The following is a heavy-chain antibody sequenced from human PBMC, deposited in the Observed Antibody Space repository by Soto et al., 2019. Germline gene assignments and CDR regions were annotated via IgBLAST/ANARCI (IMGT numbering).Heavy chain of an antibody. CDR3: VRTSLVVAAATREDY. V-gene: IGHV3-74*01. Sequence: EVQLVESGGGLVQPGGSLRLSCAASGFTFSSYWMHWVRQAPGKGLVWVSRINSDGSSTSYADSVKGRFTISSDNDKNTLYLQMNSLRAEDTAVYYCVRTSLVVAAATREDYWGQGTLVTVSP. CDR1: GFTFSSYW. CDR2: INSDGSST. D-gene: IGHD2-15*01. J-gene: IGHJ4*02.